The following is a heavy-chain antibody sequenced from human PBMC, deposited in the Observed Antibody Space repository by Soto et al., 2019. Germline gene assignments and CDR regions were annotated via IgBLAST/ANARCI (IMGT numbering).Heavy chain of an antibody. D-gene: IGHD2-15*01. CDR1: GDSISSHRYY. CDR2: IYYSGRT. CDR3: ASFCSGGNCYSSIYFDY. Sequence: QLQLLESGPRLVKPSETLSLTCTVSGDSISSHRYYWGWIRQPPGRGLEWIESIYYSGRTYHSPSLKGRVTVSLDTSKNQFSLRLSSVTAADTAIYFCASFCSGGNCYSSIYFDYWGQGTLVTVSS. V-gene: IGHV4-39*01. J-gene: IGHJ4*02.